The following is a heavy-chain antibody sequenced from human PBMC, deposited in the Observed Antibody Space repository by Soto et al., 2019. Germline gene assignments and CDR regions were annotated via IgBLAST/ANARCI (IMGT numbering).Heavy chain of an antibody. CDR3: ARVLILYYFDY. J-gene: IGHJ4*02. D-gene: IGHD3-3*01. V-gene: IGHV4-34*01. CDR1: GGSFSGYY. Sequence: SETLSLTCAVYGGSFSGYYWSWIRQPPGKGLEWIGEINHSGSTNYNPSLKSRVTTSVDTSKNQFSLKLSSVTAADTAVYYCARVLILYYFDYWGQGTLVTVSS. CDR2: INHSGST.